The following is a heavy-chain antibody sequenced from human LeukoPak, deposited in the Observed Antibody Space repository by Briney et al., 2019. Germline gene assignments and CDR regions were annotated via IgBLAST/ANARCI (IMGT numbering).Heavy chain of an antibody. Sequence: ASVKVSCKASGYTFTGYYTHWVRQAPGQGLEWMGWINPNSGGTYYAQKFQGWVTMTRDTSISTAYMELSRLRSDDTAVYYCARGAVVRGVTIGDYWGQGTLVTVSS. CDR3: ARGAVVRGVTIGDY. CDR2: INPNSGGT. J-gene: IGHJ4*02. V-gene: IGHV1-2*04. CDR1: GYTFTGYY. D-gene: IGHD3-10*01.